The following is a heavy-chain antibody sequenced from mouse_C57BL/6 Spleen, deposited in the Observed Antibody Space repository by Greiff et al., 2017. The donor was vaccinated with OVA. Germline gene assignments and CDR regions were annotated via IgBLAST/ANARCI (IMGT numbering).Heavy chain of an antibody. J-gene: IGHJ2*01. Sequence: QVQLQQSGPELVKPGASVKISCKASGYSFTSYYIHWVKQRPGQGLEWIGWIYPGSGNTKYDEKFKGKATLTADTSSSTAYMQLSSLTSEDSAVYYCARGTTVVYFDYWGQGTTLTVSS. CDR1: GYSFTSYY. CDR2: IYPGSGNT. CDR3: ARGTTVVYFDY. D-gene: IGHD1-1*01. V-gene: IGHV1-66*01.